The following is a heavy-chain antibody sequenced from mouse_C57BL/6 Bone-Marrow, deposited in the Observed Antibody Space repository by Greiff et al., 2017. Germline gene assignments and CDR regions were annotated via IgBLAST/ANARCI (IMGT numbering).Heavy chain of an antibody. Sequence: EVQVVESGGGLVKPGGSLKLSCAASGFTFSSYAMSWVRQTPEKRLEWVATISDGGSYTYYPDNVKGRFTISRDNAKNNLYLQMSHLKSEDTAMYYCARYYSNSWFAYWGQGTLVTVSA. J-gene: IGHJ3*01. CDR1: GFTFSSYA. CDR3: ARYYSNSWFAY. V-gene: IGHV5-4*01. D-gene: IGHD2-5*01. CDR2: ISDGGSYT.